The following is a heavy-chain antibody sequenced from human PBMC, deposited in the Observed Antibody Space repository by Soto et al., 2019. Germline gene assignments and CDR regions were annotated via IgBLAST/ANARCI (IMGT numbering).Heavy chain of an antibody. CDR2: ISGSGGST. V-gene: IGHV3-23*01. CDR3: AKDPALLSSSWYWGAFDY. D-gene: IGHD6-13*01. CDR1: GFTFSSYA. J-gene: IGHJ4*02. Sequence: PGGSLRLSCAASGFTFSSYAMSWVRQAPGKGLEWVSAISGSGGSTYYADSVKGRFTISRDNSKNTLYLQMNSLRAEDTAVYYCAKDPALLSSSWYWGAFDYWGQGTLVTVSS.